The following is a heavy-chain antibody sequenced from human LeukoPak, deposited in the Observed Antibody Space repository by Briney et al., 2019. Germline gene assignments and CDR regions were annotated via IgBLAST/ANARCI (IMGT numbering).Heavy chain of an antibody. CDR3: ARVPSGYHTSVYYYYGMDV. V-gene: IGHV3-74*01. CDR1: GFTFSSYW. CDR2: INSDGSST. Sequence: PGGSLRLSCAASGFTFSSYWMHWVRQAPGKGLVWVSRINSDGSSTSYADSVKGRFTISRDNAKNTLYLLMNSLRAEDTAVYYCARVPSGYHTSVYYYYGMDVWGQGTTVTVSS. J-gene: IGHJ6*02. D-gene: IGHD3-22*01.